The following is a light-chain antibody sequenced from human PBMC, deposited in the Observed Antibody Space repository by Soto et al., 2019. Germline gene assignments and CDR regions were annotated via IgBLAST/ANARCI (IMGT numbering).Light chain of an antibody. CDR1: QSVSSY. V-gene: IGKV3-11*01. CDR2: DAS. Sequence: EVVLTQSPFTLSLSPVERSTLSVMASQSVSSYLAWYQQKPGQAPRLLIYDASNRATGIPARFSGSGSGPDFTLTISSLEPEDFAVYYCQQRSNWPWTFGQGTTVDIK. CDR3: QQRSNWPWT. J-gene: IGKJ1*01.